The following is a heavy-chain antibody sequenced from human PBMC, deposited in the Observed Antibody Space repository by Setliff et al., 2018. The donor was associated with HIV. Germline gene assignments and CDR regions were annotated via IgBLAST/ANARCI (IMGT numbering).Heavy chain of an antibody. Sequence: GGSLRLSCAAPGFSVSSNYMSWVRQAPGKGLEWVSVIYAAGSTYYADSVKGRFTISRDNSKNTVYLQMNSLRAEDTAEYYCAKELAASGLGYFDSWGRGILVTVSS. D-gene: IGHD3-22*01. CDR3: AKELAASGLGYFDS. CDR1: GFSVSSNY. J-gene: IGHJ4*02. V-gene: IGHV3-53*01. CDR2: IYAAGST.